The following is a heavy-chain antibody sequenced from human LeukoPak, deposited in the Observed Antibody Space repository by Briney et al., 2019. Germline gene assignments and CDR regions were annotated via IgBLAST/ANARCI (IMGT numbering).Heavy chain of an antibody. CDR2: IIPIFGTA. J-gene: IGHJ4*02. D-gene: IGHD3-22*01. Sequence: RASVKVSCKASGGTFSSYAISWVRQAPGQGLEWMGGIIPIFGTANYAQKFQGRVTMTRDTSTSTVYMELSSLRSEDTAVYYCARARYYDSSGFDYWGQGTLVTVSS. V-gene: IGHV1-69*05. CDR1: GGTFSSYA. CDR3: ARARYYDSSGFDY.